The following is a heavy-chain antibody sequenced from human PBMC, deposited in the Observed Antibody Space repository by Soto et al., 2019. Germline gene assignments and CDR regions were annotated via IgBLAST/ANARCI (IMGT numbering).Heavy chain of an antibody. CDR2: IWYDGSNK. Sequence: GGSLRLSCAASGFTFSSYGMHWVRQAPGKGLEWVAVIWYDGSNKYYADSVKGRFTISRDNSKNTLYLQMNSLRAEDTAVYYCARDGVPAAIGGPYNWFDPWGQGTLVTVSS. D-gene: IGHD2-2*02. V-gene: IGHV3-33*01. CDR1: GFTFSSYG. CDR3: ARDGVPAAIGGPYNWFDP. J-gene: IGHJ5*02.